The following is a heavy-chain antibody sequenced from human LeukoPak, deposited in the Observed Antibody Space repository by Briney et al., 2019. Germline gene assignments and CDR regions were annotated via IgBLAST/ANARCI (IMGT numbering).Heavy chain of an antibody. CDR1: SYTHCLYH. D-gene: IGHD6-19*01. Sequence: GVPLRLPCAACSYTHCLYHKIGVRQAPGKGLEWVSVIYSGGYTDYADSVKGRFTISSDNSKNTMYLQINSLRAEDTAFYYSARVGDIAVPDTKHCYYDYWGQGTLVTVSS. CDR3: ARVGDIAVPDTKHCYYDY. V-gene: IGHV3-53*01. CDR2: IYSGGYT. J-gene: IGHJ4*02.